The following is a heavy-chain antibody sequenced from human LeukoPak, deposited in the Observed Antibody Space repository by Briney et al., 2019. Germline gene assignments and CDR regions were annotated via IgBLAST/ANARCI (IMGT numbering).Heavy chain of an antibody. J-gene: IGHJ4*02. CDR2: IIPKSGGT. CDR3: ATERFYSKPTSPGWTNY. Sequence: ASVKVSCKASGYIFNDFYIHWVRQAPGQGLEWMGWIIPKSGGTNYAQKFQGRVTMTTDTSTGTAYMELGRLRYDDTAVYYCATERFYSKPTSPGWTNYWGQGTLVTVSS. D-gene: IGHD2/OR15-2a*01. V-gene: IGHV1-2*02. CDR1: GYIFNDFY.